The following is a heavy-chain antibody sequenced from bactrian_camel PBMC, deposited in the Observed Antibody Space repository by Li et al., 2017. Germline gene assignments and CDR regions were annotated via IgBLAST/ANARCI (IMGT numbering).Heavy chain of an antibody. V-gene: IGHV3S13*01. CDR3: HRRLTGSWCQDVPGIDTYDY. D-gene: IGHD1*01. CDR2: IFAEGDKT. J-gene: IGHJ4*01. CDR1: GFTFDIYG. Sequence: VQLVESGGGLVQPERSLRLSCTASGFTFDIYGMSWVRQAPGKGLEWVSSIFAEGDKTYYTDAVKGRFTISHDNAKNSVDLQMNSLKPDDTAVYSCHRRLTGSWCQDVPGIDTYDYWGQGTQVTVS.